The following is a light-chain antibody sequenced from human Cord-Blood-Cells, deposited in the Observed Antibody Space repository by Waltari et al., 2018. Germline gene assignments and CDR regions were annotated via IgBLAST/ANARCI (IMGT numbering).Light chain of an antibody. CDR1: SRDVGGYNY. CDR2: GVR. J-gene: IGLJ2*01. Sequence: QSALTQPPSASGSPGHSVTISCTVTSRDVGGYNYVSLYQQHPGKAPKLMIYGVRKRPSGVPDRFSGSKSGNTASLTVSGLQAEDEADYYCSSYAGSNNLGVFGGGTKLTVL. V-gene: IGLV2-8*01. CDR3: SSYAGSNNLGV.